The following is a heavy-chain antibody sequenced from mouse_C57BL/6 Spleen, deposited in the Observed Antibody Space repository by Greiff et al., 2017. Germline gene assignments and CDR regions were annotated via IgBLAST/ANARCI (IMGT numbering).Heavy chain of an antibody. CDR3: AKNTPDYYGSSYWYFDV. CDR1: GFSLTSYG. J-gene: IGHJ1*03. V-gene: IGHV2-4*01. CDR2: IWSGGST. D-gene: IGHD1-1*01. Sequence: QVQLKQSGPGLVQPSQSLSITCTVSGFSLTSYGVHWVRQPPGKGLEWLGVIWSGGSTDYNAAFISRLSISKDNSKSQVFFKMNSLQADDTAIYYCAKNTPDYYGSSYWYFDVWGTGTTVTVSS.